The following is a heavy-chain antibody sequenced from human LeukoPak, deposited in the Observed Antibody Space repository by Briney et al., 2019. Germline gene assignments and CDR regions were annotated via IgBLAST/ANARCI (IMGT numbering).Heavy chain of an antibody. CDR2: ISYDGTNK. D-gene: IGHD3-10*01. V-gene: IGHV3-30*01. Sequence: GTSLRLSCAASGFTFSGYAMHWARQAPGKGLEWVAVISYDGTNKYSADSVKGRFTISRDNSKNTLYLQMNSLRAEDTAVYYCARLTGFSGFDYWGQGTLVTISS. CDR3: ARLTGFSGFDY. J-gene: IGHJ4*02. CDR1: GFTFSGYA.